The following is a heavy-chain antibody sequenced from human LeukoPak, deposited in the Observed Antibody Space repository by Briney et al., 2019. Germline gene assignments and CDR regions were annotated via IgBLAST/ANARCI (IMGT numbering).Heavy chain of an antibody. V-gene: IGHV3-7*01. D-gene: IGHD6-19*01. CDR1: GFTFSAYW. CDR2: INEDGSEK. Sequence: GGSLRLSCAASGFTFSAYWMSWVRQAPGKGLEWVANINEDGSEKYYVDSVKGRFIISRDNTKNSLYLQMNSLGADDTGMYFCARECSSGWTPSTITRNFDCWGRGTLVTVSS. CDR3: ARECSSGWTPSTITRNFDC. J-gene: IGHJ4*02.